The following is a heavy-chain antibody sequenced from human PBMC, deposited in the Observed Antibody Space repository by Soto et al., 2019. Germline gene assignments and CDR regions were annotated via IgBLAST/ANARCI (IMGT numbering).Heavy chain of an antibody. CDR1: GGTFSSYT. D-gene: IGHD2-2*01. J-gene: IGHJ3*02. CDR2: IIPILGIA. Sequence: QVQLVQSGAEVKKPGSSVKVSCKASGGTFSSYTISWVRQAPGQGLEWMGRIIPILGIANYAQKFQGRVKITADKSTSTAYMELSSLRSEDTAVYYCARQVTSYAFDIWGQGTMVTVSS. CDR3: ARQVTSYAFDI. V-gene: IGHV1-69*02.